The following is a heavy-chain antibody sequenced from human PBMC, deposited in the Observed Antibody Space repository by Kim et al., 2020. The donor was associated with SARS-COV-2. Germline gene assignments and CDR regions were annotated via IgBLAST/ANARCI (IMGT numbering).Heavy chain of an antibody. CDR3: ARVPGVAPDY. CDR2: KK. Sequence: KKHYTASVKSRVTLSTDHSKNTLYLQMNSLRIEETGVYYCARVPGVAPDYWGQGTLVTVSS. J-gene: IGHJ4*02. D-gene: IGHD3-3*01. V-gene: IGHV3-30*10.